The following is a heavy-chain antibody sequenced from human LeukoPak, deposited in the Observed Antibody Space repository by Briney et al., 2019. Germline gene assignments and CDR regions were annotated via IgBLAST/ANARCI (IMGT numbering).Heavy chain of an antibody. J-gene: IGHJ4*02. CDR2: IDPSDSYM. CDR1: GYTFTSYW. D-gene: IGHD1-7*01. CDR3: AREVRTGTTPLHFDY. V-gene: IGHV5-10-1*01. Sequence: GASVKVSCKASGYTFTSYWISWVRQMPGKGLEWMGRIDPSDSYMNYSPSFQGHVTISADKSISTAYLQWSSLKASDTAMYYCAREVRTGTTPLHFDYWGQGTLVTVSS.